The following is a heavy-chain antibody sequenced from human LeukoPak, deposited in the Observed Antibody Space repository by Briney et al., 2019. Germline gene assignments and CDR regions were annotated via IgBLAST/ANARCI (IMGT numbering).Heavy chain of an antibody. CDR1: GFTFSSYE. CDR3: ARGGVGATTFDY. J-gene: IGHJ4*02. D-gene: IGHD1-26*01. V-gene: IGHV3-48*03. CDR2: ISSSGSTI. Sequence: GGSLRLSCAASGFTFSSYEMNWVRQAPGKGLEWVSYISSSGSTIYYADSVKGRFTISRDNAKNSLYLQMNSLRAEDTAVYYCARGGVGATTFDYWGQGTLVTVSS.